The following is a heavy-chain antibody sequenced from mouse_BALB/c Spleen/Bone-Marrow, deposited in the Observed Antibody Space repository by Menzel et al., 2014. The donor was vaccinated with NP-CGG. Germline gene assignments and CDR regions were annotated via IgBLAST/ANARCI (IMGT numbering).Heavy chain of an antibody. J-gene: IGHJ1*01. CDR3: ASYRYGWSFDV. V-gene: IGHV14-3*02. Sequence: VQLQQSGAELVKLGASVKLSCTASGLNIKDTYMHWVKQRPEQGPEWIGRIDPANGNTKYDPKFQGKATITADTSSNPAQLQLNSLTSEDTDVYYCASYRYGWSFDVWGAGTTVTVSS. CDR1: GLNIKDTY. CDR2: IDPANGNT. D-gene: IGHD2-12*01.